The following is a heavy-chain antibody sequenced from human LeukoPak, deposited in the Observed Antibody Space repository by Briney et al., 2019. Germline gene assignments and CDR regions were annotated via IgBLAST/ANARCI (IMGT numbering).Heavy chain of an antibody. CDR1: GFTFSSYW. J-gene: IGHJ4*02. Sequence: PGGSLRLSCAASGFTFSSYWMSWVRQAPGKGLEWVANIKQDGREKYYVDSVKGRFTISRDDAKNSLYLQINSLRAEDTAVYYCASDAWKDRYFDYWGQGTLVTVSS. V-gene: IGHV3-7*01. CDR3: ASDAWKDRYFDY. D-gene: IGHD1-1*01. CDR2: IKQDGREK.